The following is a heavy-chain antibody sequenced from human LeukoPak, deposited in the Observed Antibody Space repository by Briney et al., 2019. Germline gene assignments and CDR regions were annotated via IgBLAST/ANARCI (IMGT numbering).Heavy chain of an antibody. CDR2: IYYRGST. Sequence: PSETLSLTCTVSGGSISSSPYYWGWIRQPPGKGLEWIGTIYYRGSTYSNPSLNSRVTISLDTSKNQFSRRLRSVTAADTALYYCARHYLSDGILSTFDPWGQGTLVTVSS. D-gene: IGHD2-2*01. V-gene: IGHV4-39*01. J-gene: IGHJ5*02. CDR3: ARHYLSDGILSTFDP. CDR1: GGSISSSPYY.